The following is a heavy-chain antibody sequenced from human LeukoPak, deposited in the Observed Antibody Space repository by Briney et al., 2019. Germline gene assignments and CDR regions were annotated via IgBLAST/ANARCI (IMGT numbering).Heavy chain of an antibody. CDR2: INPSTSGT. Sequence: GASVKVSCKASGYTFTAYYLHWTRQAPGQGLEWMGWINPSTSGTNYAQNFQGRVTMTRDTSISTAYMELSSLKSDDTAVYYCARDRNSGSSLDIWGQGTMLTVSS. CDR1: GYTFTAYY. CDR3: ARDRNSGSSLDI. J-gene: IGHJ3*02. D-gene: IGHD6-6*01. V-gene: IGHV1-2*02.